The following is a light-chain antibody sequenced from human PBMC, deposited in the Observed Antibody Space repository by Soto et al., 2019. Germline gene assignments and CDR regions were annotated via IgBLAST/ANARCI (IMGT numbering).Light chain of an antibody. V-gene: IGLV3-21*04. CDR3: PVWDSSSDLVV. J-gene: IGLJ2*01. CDR1: NIGSKS. CDR2: YDS. Sequence: SYELTQPHSVSGAPGKTARITCGGNNIGSKSVHWYQQKQGQATVLVIYYDSDRPSGIPERFSGSNSGNTATLTISRVEAGDEADYYCPVWDSSSDLVVFGGGTKVTVL.